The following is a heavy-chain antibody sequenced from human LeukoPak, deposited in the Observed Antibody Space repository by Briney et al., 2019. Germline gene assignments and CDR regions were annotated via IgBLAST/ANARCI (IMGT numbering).Heavy chain of an antibody. CDR1: GFPFSSYW. D-gene: IGHD6-13*01. V-gene: IGHV3-7*01. CDR3: TRLAADGPPYDAFDI. Sequence: GGSLRLSCVASGFPFSSYWMTWVRQAPGKGLEWVANIKQDGSKKSYVDSVKGRFTISRDNAKNSLYLQMNSLRAEDTAIYYCTRLAADGPPYDAFDIWGQGTMVTVSS. CDR2: IKQDGSKK. J-gene: IGHJ3*02.